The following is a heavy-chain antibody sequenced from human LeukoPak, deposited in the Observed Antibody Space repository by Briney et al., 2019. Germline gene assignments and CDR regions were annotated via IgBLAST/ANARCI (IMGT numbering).Heavy chain of an antibody. CDR2: VWFDGSKK. CDR1: GFTFSSYG. V-gene: IGHV3-33*01. J-gene: IGHJ4*02. CDR3: ARGVDYYDSSGTIDY. Sequence: GGSLRLSCAASGFTFSSYGMHWVRQAPGKGLEWVAVVWFDGSKKYSADSVKGRIAISRDDSKNTLYLQMNSLRAEDTAVYYCARGVDYYDSSGTIDYWGQGTLVTVSS. D-gene: IGHD3-22*01.